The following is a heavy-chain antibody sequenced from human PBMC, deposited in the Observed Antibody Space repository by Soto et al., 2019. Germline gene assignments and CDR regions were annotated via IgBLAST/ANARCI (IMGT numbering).Heavy chain of an antibody. CDR3: AMGDNYVTPTPQDV. Sequence: QVQLVQSGDEVRKPGSSVKVSCKASGYIFVNYGIAWVRQAPGQGLEWMGWISPYSGNTHYASKVQGRLTMTTDTSTRTAYMGQGSLPSGDTAVYYCAMGDNYVTPTPQDVWGQGTTVTVSS. J-gene: IGHJ6*02. D-gene: IGHD3-16*01. V-gene: IGHV1-18*01. CDR1: GYIFVNYG. CDR2: ISPYSGNT.